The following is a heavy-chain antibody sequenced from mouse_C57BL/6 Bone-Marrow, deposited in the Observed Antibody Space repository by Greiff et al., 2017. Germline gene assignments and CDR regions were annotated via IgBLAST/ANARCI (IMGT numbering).Heavy chain of an antibody. CDR2: IDPETGGP. J-gene: IGHJ3*01. Sequence: QVQLQQSGAELVRPGASVTLSCKASGYTFPDYEMHWVKQTPVHGLEWIGAIDPETGGPAYNQKFKGKAILTADKSSSTAYMELRSLTSEDSAVYYCTKGFAYWGQGTLVTVSA. CDR3: TKGFAY. CDR1: GYTFPDYE. V-gene: IGHV1-15*01.